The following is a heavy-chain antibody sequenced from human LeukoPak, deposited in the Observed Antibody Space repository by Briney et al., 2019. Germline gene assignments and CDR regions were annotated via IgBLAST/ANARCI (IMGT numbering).Heavy chain of an antibody. CDR2: IYYSGST. CDR1: GGSISSGGYH. Sequence: SETLSLTCTASGGSISSGGYHWSWIRQHPGKGLEWIGYIYYSGSTYYNPSLKSRVTISVDTSKNQFSLKLSSVTAADTAVYYCARGHEDARGAFDIWGQGTMVTVSS. CDR3: ARGHEDARGAFDI. V-gene: IGHV4-31*03. J-gene: IGHJ3*02.